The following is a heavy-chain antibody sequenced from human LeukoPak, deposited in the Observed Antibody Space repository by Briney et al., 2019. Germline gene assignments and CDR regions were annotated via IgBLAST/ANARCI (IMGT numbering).Heavy chain of an antibody. CDR1: GGSISSYY. V-gene: IGHV4-4*07. Sequence: SETLSLTCTVSGGSISSYYWSWIRQPAGKGLEWIGRIYTSGSTNYNPSLKCRVTMSVDTSKNQSSLKLSSVTAADTAVYYCARGFSPLYYYGSGSYNWFDPWGQGTLVTVSS. J-gene: IGHJ5*02. CDR2: IYTSGST. D-gene: IGHD3-10*01. CDR3: ARGFSPLYYYGSGSYNWFDP.